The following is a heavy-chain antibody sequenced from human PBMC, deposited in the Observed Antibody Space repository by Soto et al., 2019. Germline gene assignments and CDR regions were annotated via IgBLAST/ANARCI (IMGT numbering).Heavy chain of an antibody. Sequence: QVQLVESGGGVVQPGRSLRLSCAASGFTFSSYGMHWVRQAPGKGLELVAVISYDGSNKYYADSVKGRFTISRDNSKNSLYLQMNSLRAEDTAVYYCAVSLVVTTDAFDIWGQGTMVTVSS. D-gene: IGHD2-21*02. CDR1: GFTFSSYG. J-gene: IGHJ3*02. CDR3: AVSLVVTTDAFDI. CDR2: ISYDGSNK. V-gene: IGHV3-30*03.